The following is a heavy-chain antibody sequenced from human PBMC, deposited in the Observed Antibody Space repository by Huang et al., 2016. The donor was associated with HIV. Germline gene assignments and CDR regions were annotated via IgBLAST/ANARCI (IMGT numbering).Heavy chain of an antibody. D-gene: IGHD3-22*01. V-gene: IGHV4-34*02. CDR1: GGTFTGYF. J-gene: IGHJ3*02. CDR2: IKHSGTT. Sequence: VQLQQWGASLLKPSETLSLTCAVSGGTFTGYFWGWVRQAPGKGLEWIAEIKHSGTTSDNPSLKRRVSMSVDVSNNQFSLSLKSVTAADTAVYFCVRCPGYYFEPSRYFDAFDIWGPGTMVTVS. CDR3: VRCPGYYFEPSRYFDAFDI.